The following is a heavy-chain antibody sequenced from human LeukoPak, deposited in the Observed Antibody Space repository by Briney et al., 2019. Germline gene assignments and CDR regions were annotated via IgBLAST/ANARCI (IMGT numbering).Heavy chain of an antibody. D-gene: IGHD3-10*01. CDR2: IHYSGSA. V-gene: IGHV4-34*01. J-gene: IGHJ4*02. CDR1: GGSFSGFY. CDR3: ARGQWFRAF. Sequence: SETLSLTCAVYGGSFSGFYWTWIRQPPGKGLEWIGEIHYSGSATYNPSLKSRVTISVDTSKNQFSLKMNSVTAADTAVYYCARGQWFRAFWSRGTPVTVSS.